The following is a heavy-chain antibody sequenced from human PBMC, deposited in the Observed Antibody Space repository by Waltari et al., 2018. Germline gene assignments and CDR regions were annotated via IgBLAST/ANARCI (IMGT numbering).Heavy chain of an antibody. CDR3: VRPRGQEPRGDS. D-gene: IGHD1-26*01. Sequence: EVLLVESGGGLVQPGGSLNVSCVASGFTLSTSAINWVRLAPGKGLQWVSYISPGSRTIYYADSMKGRFTVSRDNTRNTVYLQMNNLRVEDTAVYYCVRPRGQEPRGDSWGQGTLVTVSS. V-gene: IGHV3-48*01. J-gene: IGHJ4*02. CDR1: GFTLSTSA. CDR2: ISPGSRTI.